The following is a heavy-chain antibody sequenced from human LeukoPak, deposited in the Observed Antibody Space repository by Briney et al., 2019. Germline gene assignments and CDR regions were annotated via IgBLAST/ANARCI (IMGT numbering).Heavy chain of an antibody. CDR1: GFTFSSYA. D-gene: IGHD2-21*02. J-gene: IGHJ4*02. CDR2: ISSSSSYI. Sequence: PGGSLRLSCSASGFTFSSYAMHWVRQAPGKGLEWVSSISSSSSYIYYADSVKGRFTISRDNAKNSLYLQMNSLRAEDTAVYYCARDEEGYCGGDCYFDYWGQGTQVTVSS. CDR3: ARDEEGYCGGDCYFDY. V-gene: IGHV3-21*01.